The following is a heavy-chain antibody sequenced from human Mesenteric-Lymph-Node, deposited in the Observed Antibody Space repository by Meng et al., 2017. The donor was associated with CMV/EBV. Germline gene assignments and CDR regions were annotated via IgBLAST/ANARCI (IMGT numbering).Heavy chain of an antibody. V-gene: IGHV3-21*01. CDR3: ARGQTIFGVVITETDFDY. J-gene: IGHJ4*02. D-gene: IGHD3-3*01. CDR2: ISSSSSYI. CDR1: GFPFSSSS. Sequence: LSLTCAASGFPFSSSSMNWVRQAPGTGLEWVSSISSSSSYIYYADSVKGRFTISRDNAKNSLYLQMNSLRAEDTAVYYCARGQTIFGVVITETDFDYWGQGTLVTVSS.